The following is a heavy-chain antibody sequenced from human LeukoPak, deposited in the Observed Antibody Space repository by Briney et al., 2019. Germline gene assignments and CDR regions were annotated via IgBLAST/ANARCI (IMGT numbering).Heavy chain of an antibody. J-gene: IGHJ4*02. CDR1: GGSISNYH. D-gene: IGHD6-13*01. CDR3: ARAAAAAGGQYFDY. CDR2: IYTNADT. V-gene: IGHV4-4*07. Sequence: SETLSLTCTVSGGSISNYHWSWIRQPAGQGLEWIGRIYTNADTKYNPSLKSRVTMSVDTSKNQLSLKVRSVTAADTAVYYCARAAAAAGGQYFDYWGQGGVVTVSA.